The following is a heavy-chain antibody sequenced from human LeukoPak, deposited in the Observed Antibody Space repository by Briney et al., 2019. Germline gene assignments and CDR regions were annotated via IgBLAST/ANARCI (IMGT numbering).Heavy chain of an antibody. CDR1: GFTFSSYA. D-gene: IGHD6-13*01. V-gene: IGHV4-4*07. CDR2: IYTSGST. J-gene: IGHJ3*02. CDR3: ARGRVQQLSQADAFDI. Sequence: PGGSLRLSCAASGFTFSSYAMSWVRQAPGKGLEWIGRIYTSGSTNYNPSLKSRVTMSVDTSKNQFSLKLSSVTAADTAVYYCARGRVQQLSQADAFDIWGQGTMVTVSS.